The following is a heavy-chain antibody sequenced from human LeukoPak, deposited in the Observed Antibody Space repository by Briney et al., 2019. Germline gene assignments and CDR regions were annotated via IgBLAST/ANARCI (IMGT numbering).Heavy chain of an antibody. D-gene: IGHD3-3*01. CDR2: IYSGGST. J-gene: IGHJ4*02. CDR1: GFTVSSNY. Sequence: GGSLRLSCAASGFTVSSNYMSWVRQAPGKGLEGVSVIYSGGSTYYADSVKGRFTISRDNSKNTLYLQMNSLRAEDTAVYYCARVLGYDFWSGLDYWGQGTLVTVSS. CDR3: ARVLGYDFWSGLDY. V-gene: IGHV3-66*02.